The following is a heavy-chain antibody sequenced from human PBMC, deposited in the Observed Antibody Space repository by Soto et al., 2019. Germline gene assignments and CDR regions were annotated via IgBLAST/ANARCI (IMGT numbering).Heavy chain of an antibody. J-gene: IGHJ4*02. CDR1: GFTFSSYW. Sequence: GGSLRLSCVASGFTFSSYWMTWVRQAPGKGLEWVANIKQSASETYYVDSVKGRFTISRDDAKNSLYLQMNSLRAEDTAVYYWASAAMVDYWGQGTLVTVSS. CDR3: ASAAMVDY. V-gene: IGHV3-7*01. CDR2: IKQSASET. D-gene: IGHD5-18*01.